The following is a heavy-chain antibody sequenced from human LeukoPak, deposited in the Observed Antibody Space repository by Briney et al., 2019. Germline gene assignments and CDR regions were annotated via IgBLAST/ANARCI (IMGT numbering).Heavy chain of an antibody. V-gene: IGHV3-11*06. Sequence: GGSLRLSCAASGFTFSGYDMSWIRQAPGKGLEWVAYISSVSSSRYYADSVKGRFTVSRDNAKNSLYLQMNSLRAEDTAVYYCASDLDRNSIWSFDLWRRGPLVTVSS. CDR2: ISSVSSSR. CDR1: GFTFSGYD. J-gene: IGHJ2*01. D-gene: IGHD4-23*01. CDR3: ASDLDRNSIWSFDL.